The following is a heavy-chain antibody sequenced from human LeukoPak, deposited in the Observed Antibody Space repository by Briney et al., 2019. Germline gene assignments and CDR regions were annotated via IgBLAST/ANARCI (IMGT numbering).Heavy chain of an antibody. CDR2: IWYDGTSK. CDR1: GFSLSAYG. CDR3: ARSQSSSLIDY. V-gene: IGHV3-33*01. D-gene: IGHD6-13*01. Sequence: GGSLRLSCAASGFSLSAYGVHWVRQAPGKGLEWVAVIWYDGTSKDYADSVKGRFAFSRDNSKNTLYLQMNSLTVEDTAVYYCARSQSSSLIDYWGQGTLVTVSS. J-gene: IGHJ4*02.